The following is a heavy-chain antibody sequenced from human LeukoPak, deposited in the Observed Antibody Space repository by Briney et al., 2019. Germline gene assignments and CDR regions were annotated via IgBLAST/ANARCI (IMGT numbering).Heavy chain of an antibody. CDR3: ARGMIVVVYNFDY. J-gene: IGHJ4*02. CDR1: GYSISSGYY. V-gene: IGHV4-38-2*01. Sequence: SETLSLTCAVSGYSISSGYYWGWIRQPPGKGLEWIGSIYHSGSTYYNPSLKSRVTMSVDTSKNQFSLKLSSVTAADTAVYYCARGMIVVVYNFDYWGQGTLVTVSS. D-gene: IGHD3-22*01. CDR2: IYHSGST.